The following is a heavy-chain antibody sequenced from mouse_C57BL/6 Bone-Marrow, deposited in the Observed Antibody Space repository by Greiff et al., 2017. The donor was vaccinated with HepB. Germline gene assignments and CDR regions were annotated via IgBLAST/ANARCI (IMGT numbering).Heavy chain of an antibody. D-gene: IGHD1-1*01. J-gene: IGHJ1*03. CDR2: IYPGSGST. CDR3: ARGAVVAPGYFDV. V-gene: IGHV1-55*01. CDR1: GYTFTSYW. Sequence: QVQLQQPGAELVKPGASVKMSCKASGYTFTSYWITWVKQRPGQGLEWIGDIYPGSGSTNYNEKFKSKATLTVDTSSSTADMQLSSLTSGDYAVYYCARGAVVAPGYFDVWGTGTTVTVSS.